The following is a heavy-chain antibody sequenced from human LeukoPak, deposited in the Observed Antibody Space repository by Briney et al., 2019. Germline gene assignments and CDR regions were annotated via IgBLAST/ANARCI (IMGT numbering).Heavy chain of an antibody. CDR1: GFTFSSYA. D-gene: IGHD3-9*01. CDR3: ARDWYDNSDAFDI. CDR2: ISSDGSNK. J-gene: IGHJ3*02. V-gene: IGHV3-30*04. Sequence: GGSLRLSCAISGFTFSSYAMHWVRQAPGKGLEWVAIISSDGSNKYYADSVKGRFTISRDNSKNTLYLQMNSLRPEDTALYYCARDWYDNSDAFDIWGQGTMVTVSS.